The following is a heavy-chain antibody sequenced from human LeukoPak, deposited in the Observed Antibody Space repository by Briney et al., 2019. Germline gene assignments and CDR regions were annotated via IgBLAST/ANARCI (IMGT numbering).Heavy chain of an antibody. CDR2: IIPIFGTA. V-gene: IGHV1-69*13. J-gene: IGHJ6*02. CDR1: GYTFTSYG. CDR3: ARLVVAATHYYYGMDV. Sequence: SVKVSCKASGYTFTSYGISWVRQAPGQGLEWMGGIIPIFGTANYAQKFQGRVTITADESTSTAYMELSSLRSEDTAVYYCARLVVAATHYYYGMDVWGQGTTVTVSS. D-gene: IGHD2-15*01.